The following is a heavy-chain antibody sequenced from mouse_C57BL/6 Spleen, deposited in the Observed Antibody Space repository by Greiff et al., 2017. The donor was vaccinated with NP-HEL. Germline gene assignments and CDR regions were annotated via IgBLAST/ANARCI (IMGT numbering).Heavy chain of an antibody. J-gene: IGHJ3*01. V-gene: IGHV3-1*01. CDR3: ARGQTGRFAY. CDR1: GYSITSGYD. Sequence: EVKLQESGPGMVKPSQSLSLTCTVTGYSITSGYDWHWIRHFPGNKLEWMGYISYSGSTNYNPSLKSRISITHDTSKNHFFLKLNSVTTEDTATYYCARGQTGRFAYRGQGTLVTVSA. CDR2: ISYSGST. D-gene: IGHD4-1*01.